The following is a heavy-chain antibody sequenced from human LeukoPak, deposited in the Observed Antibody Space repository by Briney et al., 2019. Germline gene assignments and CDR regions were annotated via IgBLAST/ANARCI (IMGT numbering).Heavy chain of an antibody. CDR2: ISGSGGST. Sequence: GGSLRLSCTDSGFTLSSYEMRWGRQTPGKGLERVSGISGSGGSTYYADSVRGRFTISRDNSTNTLYLRMNRLRAEETAVCYCAKAVVPFVIQHYFDYWGQGTLVTVSS. D-gene: IGHD2-21*01. CDR1: GFTLSSYE. V-gene: IGHV3-23*01. J-gene: IGHJ4*02. CDR3: AKAVVPFVIQHYFDY.